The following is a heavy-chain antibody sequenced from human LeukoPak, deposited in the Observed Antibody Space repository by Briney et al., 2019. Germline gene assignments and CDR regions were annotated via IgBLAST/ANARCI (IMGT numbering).Heavy chain of an antibody. CDR3: AKWGDYDVLTGYYVSDF. V-gene: IGHV3-23*01. CDR1: GFIFSNYA. Sequence: PGASLRLSCAASGFIFSNYAMYWVRQAPGKGLEWVSAISGRSGSTYYADSVKGRFTISRDSSKNTLYLQMNSLRADDTDVYYCAKWGDYDVLTGYYVSDFWGQGTLVTVSS. J-gene: IGHJ4*02. D-gene: IGHD3-9*01. CDR2: ISGRSGST.